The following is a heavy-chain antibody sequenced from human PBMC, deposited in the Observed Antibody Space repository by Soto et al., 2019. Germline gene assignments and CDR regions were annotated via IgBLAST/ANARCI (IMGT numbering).Heavy chain of an antibody. CDR3: ARRPVYYGSGSYDGVDY. J-gene: IGHJ4*02. CDR2: IYYSGST. Sequence: SETLSLTCTVSGGSISSSSYYWGWIRQPPGKGLEWIGSIYYSGSTYYNPSLKSRVTISVDTSKNQFSLKLSSVTAADTAVYYCARRPVYYGSGSYDGVDYWGQGTLVTVSS. D-gene: IGHD3-10*01. V-gene: IGHV4-39*01. CDR1: GGSISSSSYY.